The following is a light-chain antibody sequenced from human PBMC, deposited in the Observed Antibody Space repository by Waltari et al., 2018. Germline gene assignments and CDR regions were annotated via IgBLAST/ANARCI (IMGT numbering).Light chain of an antibody. CDR1: NIGNTN. Sequence: SYDLTQPLSVSVALGQTARITCGGDNIGNTNVHWYQQKPGQAPVLVIYRDDHRPSGIPERFSGSNSGNTATLTISGAQAGDEADYYCQVWDTNTMLFGGGAKLTVV. CDR2: RDD. J-gene: IGLJ3*02. CDR3: QVWDTNTML. V-gene: IGLV3-9*01.